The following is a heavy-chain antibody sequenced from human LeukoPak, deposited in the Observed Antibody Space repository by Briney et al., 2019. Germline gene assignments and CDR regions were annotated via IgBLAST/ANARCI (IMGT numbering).Heavy chain of an antibody. CDR1: GFIFSNEP. Sequence: GGSLRLSCEASGFIFSNEPMNWVRQAPGEGLEWLSNIRSTSTDTYYADSVKGRFTISRDNAKNSLYLQLNSLRAEDTAVYFCARDTLWGFDIWGQGTLVTVSS. CDR2: IRSTSTDT. CDR3: ARDTLWGFDI. V-gene: IGHV3-48*01. D-gene: IGHD7-27*01. J-gene: IGHJ4*02.